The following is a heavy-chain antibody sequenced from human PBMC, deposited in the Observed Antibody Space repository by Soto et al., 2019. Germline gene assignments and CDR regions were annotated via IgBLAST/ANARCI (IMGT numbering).Heavy chain of an antibody. J-gene: IGHJ4*02. CDR3: AKDRTTFGVINQYFFDS. V-gene: IGHV3-23*01. CDR1: GFTFGSYA. D-gene: IGHD3-3*01. CDR2: ISGTGDSS. Sequence: EVQLLESGGGLVQPGGSLRLSCAASGFTFGSYAMSWVRQAPGKGLEWVSLISGTGDSSEYANSVKGRFTISRDYSKTTVFLQMNSLRAEDTAVYFCAKDRTTFGVINQYFFDSWGQGTLVAVSS.